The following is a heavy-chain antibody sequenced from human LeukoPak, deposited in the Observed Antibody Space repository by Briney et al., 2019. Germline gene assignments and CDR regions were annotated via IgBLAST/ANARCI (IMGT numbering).Heavy chain of an antibody. Sequence: GGSLRLSCAVSGFTFSTYSMNWVRQAPGKGLEWISFIRHDSSDIYYADSVKGRFTISRDNARDSLYLQMNSLRAEDTAVYYCARDLAWGGYWGQGTLVTVSS. CDR3: ARDLAWGGY. CDR2: IRHDSSDI. D-gene: IGHD7-27*01. V-gene: IGHV3-48*01. J-gene: IGHJ4*02. CDR1: GFTFSTYS.